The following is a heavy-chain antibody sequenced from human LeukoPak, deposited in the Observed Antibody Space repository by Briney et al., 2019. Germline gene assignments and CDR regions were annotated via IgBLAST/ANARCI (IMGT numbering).Heavy chain of an antibody. Sequence: SETLSLTCAVSGYSISSGYYWGWIRQPPGKGLEWIGSIYHSGNTYYNPSLKSRVTISVDTSKNQFSLKLSSVTAADTAAYYCARGIVVVPAANGDAFDIWGQGTMVTVSS. V-gene: IGHV4-38-2*01. CDR3: ARGIVVVPAANGDAFDI. CDR2: IYHSGNT. D-gene: IGHD2-2*01. CDR1: GYSISSGYY. J-gene: IGHJ3*02.